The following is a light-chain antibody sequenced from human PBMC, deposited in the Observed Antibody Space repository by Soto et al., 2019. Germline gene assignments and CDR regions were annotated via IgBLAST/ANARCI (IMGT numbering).Light chain of an antibody. V-gene: IGKV3-20*01. J-gene: IGKJ1*01. CDR1: QSVSSSY. Sequence: EIVLTQSPGTLSLSPGERATLSCRASQSVSSSYLAWYQQKPGQAPRLLIYGASSRATGIPDRFSGSGSGTDFTLTISRLEPADFAVYYCQQYGSSPQWTFGQGTNVEIK. CDR2: GAS. CDR3: QQYGSSPQWT.